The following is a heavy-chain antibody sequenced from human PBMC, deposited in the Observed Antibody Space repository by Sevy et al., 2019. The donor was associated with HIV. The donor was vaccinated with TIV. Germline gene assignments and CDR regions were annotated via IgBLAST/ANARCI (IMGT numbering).Heavy chain of an antibody. D-gene: IGHD6-6*01. V-gene: IGHV3-21*01. Sequence: GGSLRLSCAASGFTFSNYNMNWVRQAPGKGLEWVSSISSSSTDIYYADSVKGRFTISRDNAKNSLYLQMNSLRAEDTAVYYCARHWEYSSSHPFDNWGQGTLVTVSS. CDR1: GFTFSNYN. J-gene: IGHJ4*02. CDR3: ARHWEYSSSHPFDN. CDR2: ISSSSTDI.